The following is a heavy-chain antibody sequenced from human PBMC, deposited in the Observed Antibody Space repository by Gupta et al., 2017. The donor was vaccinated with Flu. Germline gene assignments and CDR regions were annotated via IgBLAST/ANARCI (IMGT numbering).Heavy chain of an antibody. V-gene: IGHV3-21*01. CDR1: SYR. CDR2: ISSSSSYI. Sequence: SYRMTWVRQAPGKGLEWVSSISSSSSYIYYADSVKGRFTISRDNAKNSLYLQMNSLRAEDTAVYDGARGRRISLRPANTPYYYMDVWGKGTTVTVSS. D-gene: IGHD2-15*01. J-gene: IGHJ6*03. CDR3: ARGRRISLRPANTPYYYMDV.